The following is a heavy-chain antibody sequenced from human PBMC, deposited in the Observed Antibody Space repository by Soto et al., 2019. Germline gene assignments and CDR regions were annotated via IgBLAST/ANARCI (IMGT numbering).Heavy chain of an antibody. J-gene: IGHJ4*02. CDR1: GGTFSSYA. CDR2: IIPIFGTA. V-gene: IGHV1-69*13. CDR3: ARNPIAAAGTWNNFDY. Sequence: AASVKVSCKASGGTFSSYAISWVRQAPGQGLEWMGGIIPIFGTANYAQKFQGRVTITADESTSTAYMELSSLRSEDTAVYYCARNPIAAAGTWNNFDYWGQGTLVPVSS. D-gene: IGHD6-13*01.